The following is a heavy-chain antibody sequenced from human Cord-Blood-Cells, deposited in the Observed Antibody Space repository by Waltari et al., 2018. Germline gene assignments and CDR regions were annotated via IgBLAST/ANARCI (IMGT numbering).Heavy chain of an antibody. V-gene: IGHV1-2*02. J-gene: IGHJ2*01. CDR3: ARDKPQSFWYFDL. CDR2: INPSSGGT. Sequence: QVQLVQSGAEVKKPGASVKVSCKASGYTFTGYYMHWMRQAPGQGLEWMGWINPSSGGTNYAQKFQGRVTMTRDTSISTAYMELSRLRSDDTAVYYCARDKPQSFWYFDLWGRGTLVTVSS. CDR1: GYTFTGYY.